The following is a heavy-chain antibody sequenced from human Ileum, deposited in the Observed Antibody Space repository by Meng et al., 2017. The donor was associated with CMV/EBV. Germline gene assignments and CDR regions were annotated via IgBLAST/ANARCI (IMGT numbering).Heavy chain of an antibody. CDR2: IYYTGST. CDR1: SGSVSGHY. Sequence: GSLRLSCTVSSGSVSGHYWAWIRQSPGKGLEWIGYIYYTGSTSYNPSLKSRVTISVDTSKSRLSLRLTSVTAADTAVYFCARVGESVRFLEWFPSDNWFDPWGQGTLVTVSS. J-gene: IGHJ5*02. D-gene: IGHD3-3*01. V-gene: IGHV4-59*02. CDR3: ARVGESVRFLEWFPSDNWFDP.